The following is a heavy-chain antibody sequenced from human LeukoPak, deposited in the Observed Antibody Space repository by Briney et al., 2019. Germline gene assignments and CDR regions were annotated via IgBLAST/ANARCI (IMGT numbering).Heavy chain of an antibody. CDR1: EFTFSSYG. D-gene: IGHD4-17*01. J-gene: IGHJ4*02. CDR2: ISYDGRVK. Sequence: GGSLRLSCAASEFTFSSYGMHWVRQAPGKGLEWVAVISYDGRVKYYADSVKGRFTISRDDSVKMVFLQMNSLRNEDTAVYYCARDSVTTGSYFEFWGQGTLVTVSS. V-gene: IGHV3-30*03. CDR3: ARDSVTTGSYFEF.